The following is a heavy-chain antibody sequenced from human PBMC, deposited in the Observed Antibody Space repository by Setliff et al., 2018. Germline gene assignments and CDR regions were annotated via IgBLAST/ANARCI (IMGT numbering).Heavy chain of an antibody. CDR3: AGVDTAMVTGVEY. V-gene: IGHV4-39*07. CDR1: GGPISSVNYF. D-gene: IGHD5-18*01. CDR2: IYYSGST. J-gene: IGHJ4*02. Sequence: PSETLSLTCTVSGGPISSVNYFWGWIRQPPGKGLEWIARIYYSGSTNYNPSLKSRVTISVGTSKNQFSLKLSSVTAADTAVYYCAGVDTAMVTGVEYWGQGTLVTVSS.